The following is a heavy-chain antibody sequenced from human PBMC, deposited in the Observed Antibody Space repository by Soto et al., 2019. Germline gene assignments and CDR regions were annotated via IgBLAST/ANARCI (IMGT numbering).Heavy chain of an antibody. V-gene: IGHV2-70*01. CDR2: IDWDDDK. CDR1: GFSLSTSGMC. J-gene: IGHJ6*02. CDR3: ALFRPDYYGMDV. Sequence: SGPTLVNPTQTLTLTCTSSGFSLSTSGMCVSWIRQPPGKALEWLALIDWDDDKYYSTSLKTRLTISKDTSKNQVVLTMTNMDPVDTATHYCALFRPDYYGMDVWGQGTTVTVSS. D-gene: IGHD2-21*01.